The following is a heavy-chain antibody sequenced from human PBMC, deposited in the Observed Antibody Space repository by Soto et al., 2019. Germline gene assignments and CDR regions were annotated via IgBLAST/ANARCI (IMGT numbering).Heavy chain of an antibody. D-gene: IGHD4-17*01. CDR2: INHSGST. CDR3: ARTSSTTVPH. V-gene: IGHV4-34*01. J-gene: IGHJ1*01. Sequence: PSETLSLTCAVYGGSFSAYYWTWIRQPPGKGLEWIGEINHSGSTNYNPSLKSRVTVSVDTSKNQFSLKLSSVTAADTAVYYCARTSSTTVPHWGQGTLVTVSS. CDR1: GGSFSAYY.